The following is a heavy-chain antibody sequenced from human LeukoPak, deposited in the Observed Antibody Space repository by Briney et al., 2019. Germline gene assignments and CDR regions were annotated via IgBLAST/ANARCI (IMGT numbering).Heavy chain of an antibody. J-gene: IGHJ3*02. V-gene: IGHV1-18*01. Sequence: VASVKVSCKASGYSFTTYGITWVRQAPGQGLEWMGWISGYNGNTNYAQKFQGRVTMTRDTSISTAYMELSRLRSDDTAVYYCAREDSSSPDAFDIWGQGTMVTVSS. CDR3: AREDSSSPDAFDI. CDR1: GYSFTTYG. CDR2: ISGYNGNT. D-gene: IGHD6-6*01.